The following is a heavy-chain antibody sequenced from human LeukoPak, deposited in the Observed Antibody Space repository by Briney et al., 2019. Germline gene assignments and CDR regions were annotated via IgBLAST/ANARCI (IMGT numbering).Heavy chain of an antibody. CDR1: GFXFSSFE. J-gene: IGHJ4*02. Sequence: GGSLRLSCAASGFXFSSFEINWVRQAPGKGLEWVSYISGSGNTIYYAESVKGRFTITRDNAKNSVNLQMNSLRVEDTAVYYCARDHFDYWGQGTLVTVSS. V-gene: IGHV3-48*03. CDR2: ISGSGNTI. CDR3: ARDHFDY.